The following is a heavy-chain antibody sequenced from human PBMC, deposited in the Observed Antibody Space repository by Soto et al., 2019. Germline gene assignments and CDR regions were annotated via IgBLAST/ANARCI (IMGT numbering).Heavy chain of an antibody. CDR2: IISSSSYI. D-gene: IGHD3-9*01. CDR3: ARGGPDWSIERREYDY. J-gene: IGHJ4*02. CDR1: GFSFSTYT. Sequence: PGESLKISSAASGFSFSTYTMDCVRPAPGKGLEWVSSIISSSSYIFYAVLVKGRFTIPRDNARNSLFLQMDSLRVEDTAVYFCARGGPDWSIERREYDYWGQGTLVTVSS. V-gene: IGHV3-21*01.